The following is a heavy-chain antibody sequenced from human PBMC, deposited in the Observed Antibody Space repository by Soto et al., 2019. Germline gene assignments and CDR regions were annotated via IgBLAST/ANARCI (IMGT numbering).Heavy chain of an antibody. Sequence: GGSMRHSNAASEINISNYAMILIRQKQGKGLEWVSSISSSGGTTYYADSVEGRLTISRDNSKNTLYLQMNSLRAGDTAIYYCAKLATPDLRPRSLRLAGPETYFDNRGQGTLVTVSS. CDR1: EINISNYA. D-gene: IGHD6-19*01. CDR3: AKLATPDLRPRSLRLAGPETYFDN. V-gene: IGHV3-23*01. J-gene: IGHJ4*02. CDR2: ISSSGGTT.